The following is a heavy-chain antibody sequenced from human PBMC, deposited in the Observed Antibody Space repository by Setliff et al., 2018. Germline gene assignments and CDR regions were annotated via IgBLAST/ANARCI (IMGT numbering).Heavy chain of an antibody. Sequence: PSETLSLTCTVSGASLRSGSNYWGWFRQPAGKGLEWIGRIYTDGTTNYNPSLKSRVSISADTSMNHFSLRMTSVSAADTAVYYCARDPGFRSGTWSLDLWGQGTQVTVSS. V-gene: IGHV4-61*02. D-gene: IGHD3-10*01. CDR3: ARDPGFRSGTWSLDL. CDR1: GASLRSGSNY. J-gene: IGHJ5*02. CDR2: IYTDGTT.